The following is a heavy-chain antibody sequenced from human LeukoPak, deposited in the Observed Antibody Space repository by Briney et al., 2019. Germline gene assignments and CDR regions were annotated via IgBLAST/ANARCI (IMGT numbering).Heavy chain of an antibody. D-gene: IGHD3-3*01. J-gene: IGHJ4*02. CDR3: ARDYDFWSGHPPFDY. CDR2: IWYDGSNK. CDR1: GFTFSSYG. V-gene: IGHV3-33*01. Sequence: PGGSLRLSCAASGFTFSSYGMHWVRQAPGKGLEWVVVIWYDGSNKYYADSVKGRFTISRDNSKNTLYLQMNSLRAEDTAVYYCARDYDFWSGHPPFDYWGQGTLVTVSS.